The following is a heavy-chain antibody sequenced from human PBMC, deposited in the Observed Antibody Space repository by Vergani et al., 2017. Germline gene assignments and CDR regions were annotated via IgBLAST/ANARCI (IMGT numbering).Heavy chain of an antibody. V-gene: IGHV4-38-2*02. D-gene: IGHD6-6*01. Sequence: QVQLQESGPGLVKPSETLSLTCTVSGYSISSGYYWGWIRQPPGKGLEWIGSIYHSGSTYYNPSLKSLVTISVDTSKNQFSLKLSSVTAADTAVYYCARDPPRYSSSGWFDPWGQGTLVTVSS. CDR3: ARDPPRYSSSGWFDP. J-gene: IGHJ5*02. CDR1: GYSISSGYY. CDR2: IYHSGST.